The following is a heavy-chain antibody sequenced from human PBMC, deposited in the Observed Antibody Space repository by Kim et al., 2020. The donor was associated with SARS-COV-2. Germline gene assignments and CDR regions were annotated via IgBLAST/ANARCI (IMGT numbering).Heavy chain of an antibody. CDR2: ISSSGSTI. J-gene: IGHJ6*02. CDR1: GFTFSDYY. V-gene: IGHV3-11*04. Sequence: GGSLRLSCAASGFTFSDYYMSWIRQAPGKGLEWVSYISSSGSTIYYADSVKGRFTISRDNAKNSLYLQMNSLRAEDTAVYYCARDSRIAAAGTGSSYDYYGMDVWGQGTTVTVSS. D-gene: IGHD6-13*01. CDR3: ARDSRIAAAGTGSSYDYYGMDV.